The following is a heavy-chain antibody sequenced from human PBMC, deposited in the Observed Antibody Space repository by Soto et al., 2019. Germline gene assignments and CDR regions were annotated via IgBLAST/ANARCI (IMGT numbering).Heavy chain of an antibody. J-gene: IGHJ6*02. Sequence: SETLSLTCAVYGGSFSGYYWSWIRQPPGKGLEWIGEINHSGSTNYNPSLKSRVTISVDTSKNQFSLKLSSVTAADTAVYYCARSPRIMITFGGVIVIPYYYGMDVWGQGTTVTVS. CDR3: ARSPRIMITFGGVIVIPYYYGMDV. CDR1: GGSFSGYY. CDR2: INHSGST. V-gene: IGHV4-34*01. D-gene: IGHD3-16*02.